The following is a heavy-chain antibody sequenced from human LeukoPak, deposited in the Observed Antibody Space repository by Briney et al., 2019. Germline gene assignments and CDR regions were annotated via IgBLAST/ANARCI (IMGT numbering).Heavy chain of an antibody. CDR2: ISYDGSNK. D-gene: IGHD3-10*01. V-gene: IGHV3-30*18. Sequence: GGSLRLSCAASGFTFSSYGMHWARQAPGKGLEWVAVISYDGSNKYYADSVKGQFTISRDNSKNTLYLQMNSLRAEDTAVYYCAKGAGPMVREPLGYWGQGTLVTVSS. CDR1: GFTFSSYG. CDR3: AKGAGPMVREPLGY. J-gene: IGHJ4*02.